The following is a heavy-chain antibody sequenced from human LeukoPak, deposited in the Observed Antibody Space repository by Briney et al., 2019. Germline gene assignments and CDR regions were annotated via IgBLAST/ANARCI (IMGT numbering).Heavy chain of an antibody. Sequence: GGSLRLSCAASGFTFSSYWMSWVRQAPGKGLEWVANIKQDGSEKYYVDSVKGRFTISRDNAKNSLYLQMNSLRAEDTAVYYCARPLVSGTNRGASDIWGQGTMVTVSS. J-gene: IGHJ3*02. D-gene: IGHD1-14*01. CDR3: ARPLVSGTNRGASDI. CDR1: GFTFSSYW. CDR2: IKQDGSEK. V-gene: IGHV3-7*01.